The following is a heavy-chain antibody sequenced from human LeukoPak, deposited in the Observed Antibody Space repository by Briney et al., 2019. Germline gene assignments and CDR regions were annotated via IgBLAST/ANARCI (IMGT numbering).Heavy chain of an antibody. Sequence: GESLKISCKGSGYSFTSYWIGWVRQMPGKGLEWTGIIYPGDSDTRYSPSFQGQITISADKSISTAYLQWSSLKTSDTAMYYCARQGIAVVFSWFDPWGEGTLVTVSS. J-gene: IGHJ5*02. V-gene: IGHV5-51*01. CDR3: ARQGIAVVFSWFDP. CDR2: IYPGDSDT. CDR1: GYSFTSYW. D-gene: IGHD6-19*01.